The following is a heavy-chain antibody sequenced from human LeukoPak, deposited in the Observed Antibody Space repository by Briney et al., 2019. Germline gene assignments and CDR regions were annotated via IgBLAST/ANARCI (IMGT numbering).Heavy chain of an antibody. CDR3: ARVMYYDILTGYFGWFDP. CDR2: IYHSGST. V-gene: IGHV4-30-2*01. D-gene: IGHD3-9*01. J-gene: IGHJ5*02. Sequence: SETLSLTCAVSGGSISSGGYSWSWIRQPPGKGLEWIGYIYHSGSTYYNPFLKSRVTISVDRSKNQFSLKLSSVTAADTAVYYCARVMYYDILTGYFGWFDPWGQGTLVTVSS. CDR1: GGSISSGGYS.